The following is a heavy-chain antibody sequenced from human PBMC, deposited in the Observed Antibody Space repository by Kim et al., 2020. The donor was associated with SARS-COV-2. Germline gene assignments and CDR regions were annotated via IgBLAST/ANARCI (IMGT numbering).Heavy chain of an antibody. V-gene: IGHV2-5*02. CDR2: IYWDDDK. Sequence: SGPTLVNPTQTLTLTCTFSGFSLSTSGVGVGWIRQPPGKALEWLAVIYWDDDKRYSQSLKRRLTITKDTAKNQVVLTLTNMDPVDTATYYCALHTMATVQLNWFDPWGQGTLVTVSS. J-gene: IGHJ5*02. CDR3: ALHTMATVQLNWFDP. D-gene: IGHD4-17*01. CDR1: GFSLSTSGVG.